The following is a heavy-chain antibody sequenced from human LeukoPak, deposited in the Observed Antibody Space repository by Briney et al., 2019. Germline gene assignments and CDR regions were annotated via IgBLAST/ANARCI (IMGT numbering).Heavy chain of an antibody. CDR1: GFTFSSYW. V-gene: IGHV3-73*01. CDR3: TRPSYDSSVSGVVY. CDR2: IRSKANSYAT. J-gene: IGHJ4*02. D-gene: IGHD3-22*01. Sequence: GGSLRLSCAASGFTFSSYWMSWVRQAPGKGLEWVGRIRSKANSYATTDVASVRGRFSISRDDSKNTAYLQMNSLKTEDTAVYYCTRPSYDSSVSGVVYWGQGTLVTVSS.